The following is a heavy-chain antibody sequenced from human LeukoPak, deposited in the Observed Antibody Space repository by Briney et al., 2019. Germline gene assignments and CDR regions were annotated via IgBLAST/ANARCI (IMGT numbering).Heavy chain of an antibody. D-gene: IGHD3-3*01. CDR2: IKEDGSEK. Sequence: AGGSLRLSCAAPGFTFSDYWMTWVRQAPGKGLEWVANIKEDGSEKYYVDSVKGRFTVSRDNGKNTLFLQMSSLRVEDTAVYYCARDRSISGVVTLDYWGQGALVTVSS. CDR1: GFTFSDYW. V-gene: IGHV3-7*01. CDR3: ARDRSISGVVTLDY. J-gene: IGHJ4*02.